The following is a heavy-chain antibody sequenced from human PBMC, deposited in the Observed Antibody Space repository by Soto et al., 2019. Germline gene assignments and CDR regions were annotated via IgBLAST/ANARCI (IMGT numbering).Heavy chain of an antibody. CDR2: IYYSGST. D-gene: IGHD3-22*01. V-gene: IGHV4-39*01. Sequence: SETLSLTCTVSGGPISSSSYYWGWIRQPPGKGLERIGSIYYSGSTYYNPSLKRRVTISVDTSKNQFSLKLSSVTAADTAVYYCARTRNYYDSSGYYYGTPWFDHWGQGTLVTVSS. CDR3: ARTRNYYDSSGYYYGTPWFDH. CDR1: GGPISSSSYY. J-gene: IGHJ5*02.